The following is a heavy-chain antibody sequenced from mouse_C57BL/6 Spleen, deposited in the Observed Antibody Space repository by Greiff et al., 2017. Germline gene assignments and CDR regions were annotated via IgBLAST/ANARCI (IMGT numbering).Heavy chain of an antibody. Sequence: EVKLQESGGGLVKPGGSLKLSCAASGFTFSDYGMHWVRQAPEKGLEWVAYISSGSSTIYYADTVKGRFTISRDNAKNTLFLQMTSMRSEDTAMDYCATGITTVPFDYWGQGTTLTVSS. J-gene: IGHJ2*01. D-gene: IGHD1-1*01. V-gene: IGHV5-17*01. CDR2: ISSGSSTI. CDR3: ATGITTVPFDY. CDR1: GFTFSDYG.